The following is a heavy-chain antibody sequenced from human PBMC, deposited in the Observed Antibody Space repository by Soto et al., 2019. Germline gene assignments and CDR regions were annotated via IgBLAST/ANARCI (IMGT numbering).Heavy chain of an antibody. Sequence: PGGSLRHSCAASVFPFDDYSMNWVRQVPGKGLEWVSLISWDGADTYYADSVKGRFTVSRDNSDNTLHLQMNSLRDDDTAIYYCAKRRLNTITSLSDWWGQGVQVTVSS. CDR1: VFPFDDYS. CDR3: AKRRLNTITSLSDW. J-gene: IGHJ1*01. CDR2: ISWDGADT. D-gene: IGHD3-16*02. V-gene: IGHV3-43*01.